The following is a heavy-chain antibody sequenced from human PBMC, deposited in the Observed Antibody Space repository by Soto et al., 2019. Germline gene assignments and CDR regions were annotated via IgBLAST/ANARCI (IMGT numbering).Heavy chain of an antibody. CDR1: GASISRGGSS. CDR3: ARGLAVRGSYGLDV. Sequence: KTSETLSLTCAVSGASISRGGSSWSWIRQAPGTGLEWIGYVYHNGITNYNPSLKSRVTISVDKSQNQFSLSLNSVTAADTAVYYCARGLAVRGSYGLDVWGQGTTVTVSS. CDR2: VYHNGIT. J-gene: IGHJ6*02. D-gene: IGHD3-10*01. V-gene: IGHV4-30-2*01.